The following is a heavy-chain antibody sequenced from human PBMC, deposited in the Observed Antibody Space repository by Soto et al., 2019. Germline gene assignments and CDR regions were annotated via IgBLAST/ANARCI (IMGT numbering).Heavy chain of an antibody. CDR2: ISGSGGST. V-gene: IGHV3-23*01. J-gene: IGHJ4*02. CDR3: AKDRGGNSNYGPFRPDYFDY. CDR1: GFTFSSYA. D-gene: IGHD4-4*01. Sequence: SGGSLRLSCAASGFTFSSYAMSWVRQAPGKGLEWVSAISGSGGSTYYADSVKGRFTISRDNSKNTLYLQMNSLRAEDTAVYYCAKDRGGNSNYGPFRPDYFDYWGQGTLVTVSS.